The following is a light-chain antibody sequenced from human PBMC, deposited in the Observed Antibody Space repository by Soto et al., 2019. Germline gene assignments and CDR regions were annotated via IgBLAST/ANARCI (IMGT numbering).Light chain of an antibody. V-gene: IGLV2-14*01. Sequence: QSALTQPASVSGSPGQSITISCTGTRSDVGVYNYVSWYQQHPGKAPKLMIYEVSNRPSGVSNRFSGSRSGNTASLTISGLQAEDEADYYCYSYTTSSTVFGGGTKLTVL. J-gene: IGLJ3*02. CDR3: YSYTTSSTV. CDR2: EVS. CDR1: RSDVGVYNY.